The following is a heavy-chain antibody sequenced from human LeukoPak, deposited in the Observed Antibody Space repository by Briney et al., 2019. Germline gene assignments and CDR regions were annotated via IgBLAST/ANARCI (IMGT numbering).Heavy chain of an antibody. Sequence: SETLSLTCSVSGVSISSSNWWNWVRQPPGKGLEWIGSIYHSGSTYYNPSLKSRVTISVDTSKNQFSLKLSSVTAADRAVYYCVQHDSSAYMDVWGKGTTVTVSS. D-gene: IGHD3-22*01. CDR2: IYHSGST. V-gene: IGHV4-4*02. J-gene: IGHJ6*03. CDR1: GVSISSSNW. CDR3: VQHDSSAYMDV.